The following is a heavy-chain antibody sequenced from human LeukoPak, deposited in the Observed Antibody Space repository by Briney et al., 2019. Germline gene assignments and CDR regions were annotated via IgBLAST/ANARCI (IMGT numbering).Heavy chain of an antibody. CDR3: ARDGDSSSWPQVLHGS. V-gene: IGHV4-61*02. Sequence: PSQTLSLTCTVSGGSISSGSYYWSWIRQPAGKGLEWIGRIYTSGSTNYNPSLKSRVTISVDTSKNQFSLKLSSVTAADTAVYYCARDGDSSSWPQVLHGSWGQGTLVTVSS. D-gene: IGHD6-13*01. CDR1: GGSISSGSYY. CDR2: IYTSGST. J-gene: IGHJ4*02.